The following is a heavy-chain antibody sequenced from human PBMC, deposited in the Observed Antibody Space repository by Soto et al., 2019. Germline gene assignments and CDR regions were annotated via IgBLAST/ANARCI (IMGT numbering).Heavy chain of an antibody. Sequence: PGGSLRLSCAASGFTFSSYAMSWVRQAPGKGLEWVSAISGSGGSTYYADSVKGRFTISRDNSKNTLYLQMNSLRAEDTAVYYCANFKLLRFLEWLLYSYWGQGTLVTVSS. V-gene: IGHV3-23*01. J-gene: IGHJ4*02. CDR3: ANFKLLRFLEWLLYSY. D-gene: IGHD3-3*01. CDR1: GFTFSSYA. CDR2: ISGSGGST.